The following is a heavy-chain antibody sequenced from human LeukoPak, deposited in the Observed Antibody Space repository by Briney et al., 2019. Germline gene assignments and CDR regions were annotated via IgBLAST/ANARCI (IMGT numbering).Heavy chain of an antibody. D-gene: IGHD5-18*01. CDR3: AREIQLWAAFDI. CDR2: IYYSGST. J-gene: IGHJ3*02. Sequence: SETLSLTCTVSGGSISSSSYYWGWIRQPPGKGLEWIGSIYYSGSTYYNPSLKSRVTISVDTSKNQFSLKLSSVTAADTAVYYCAREIQLWAAFDIWGQGTMVTVSS. V-gene: IGHV4-39*07. CDR1: GGSISSSSYY.